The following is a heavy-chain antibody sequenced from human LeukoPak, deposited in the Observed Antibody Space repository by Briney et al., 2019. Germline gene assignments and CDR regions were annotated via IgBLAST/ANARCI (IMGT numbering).Heavy chain of an antibody. J-gene: IGHJ3*02. V-gene: IGHV3-21*01. CDR3: ARADLEYSSSSVYSDAFDI. Sequence: PGGSLRLSCAASGFTFSSYSMNWVRQAPGKGLEWVSSISSSSSYIYYADSVKGRFTIPRDNAKNSLYLQMNSLRAEDTAVYYCARADLEYSSSSVYSDAFDIWGQGTMVTVSS. D-gene: IGHD6-6*01. CDR1: GFTFSSYS. CDR2: ISSSSSYI.